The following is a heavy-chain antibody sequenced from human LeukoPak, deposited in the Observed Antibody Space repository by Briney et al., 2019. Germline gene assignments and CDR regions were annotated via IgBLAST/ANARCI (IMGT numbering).Heavy chain of an antibody. V-gene: IGHV1-18*04. Sequence: GASVKVSCKASGYTFTSYYMHWVRQAPGQGLEWMGWISAYNGNTNYAQKLQGRVTMTTDTSTSTAYMELRSLRSDDTAVYYCNDHDPVDAFDIWGQGTMVTVSS. D-gene: IGHD1-1*01. CDR2: ISAYNGNT. CDR1: GYTFTSYY. CDR3: NDHDPVDAFDI. J-gene: IGHJ3*02.